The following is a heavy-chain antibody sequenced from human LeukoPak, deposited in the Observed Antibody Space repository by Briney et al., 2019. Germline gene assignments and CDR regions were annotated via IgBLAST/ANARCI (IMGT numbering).Heavy chain of an antibody. Sequence: ASVKVSCTASGGTFSSYAISWVRQAPGQGLEWMGGIIPIFGTANYAQKFQGRVTITADESTSTAYMELSSLRSEDTAVYYCARGARGYSYGSVDYWGQGTLVTVSS. D-gene: IGHD5-18*01. CDR1: GGTFSSYA. CDR3: ARGARGYSYGSVDY. CDR2: IIPIFGTA. J-gene: IGHJ4*02. V-gene: IGHV1-69*13.